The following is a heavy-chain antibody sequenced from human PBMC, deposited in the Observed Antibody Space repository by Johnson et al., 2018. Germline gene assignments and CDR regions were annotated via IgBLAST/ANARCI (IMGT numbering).Heavy chain of an antibody. D-gene: IGHD5-24*01. V-gene: IGHV3-74*01. CDR2: INSAGSST. CDR1: GFTFSSYW. J-gene: IGHJ4*02. CDR3: AKEKLGYTTDY. Sequence: VQLQESGGGLVQPGGSLRLSCAASGFTFSSYWMHWVRQAPGKGLVWVSRINSAGSSTSYADSVKGRFTISKDNSKNTLYLQMNSLSAEDTAVYYCAKEKLGYTTDYWGPGTLVTVSS.